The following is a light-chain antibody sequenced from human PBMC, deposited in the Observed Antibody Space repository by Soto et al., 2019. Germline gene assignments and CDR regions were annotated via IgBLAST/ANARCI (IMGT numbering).Light chain of an antibody. Sequence: QSALTQPRSVSGSPGQSVTIFCTGTSGDVGGYDFVSWYQQHPGKAPKLIIYDVSKRPSGVPDRFSGSKSGNTASLTISGLQAEDEADYYCCSYAGSYTWVFGGGTKLTVL. CDR1: SGDVGGYDF. CDR2: DVS. J-gene: IGLJ3*02. CDR3: CSYAGSYTWV. V-gene: IGLV2-11*01.